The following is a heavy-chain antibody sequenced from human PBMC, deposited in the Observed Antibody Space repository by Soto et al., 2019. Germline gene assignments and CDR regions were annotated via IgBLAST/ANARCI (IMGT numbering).Heavy chain of an antibody. D-gene: IGHD3-22*01. Sequence: GGSLRLSCEASGFTFSSYGMHWVRQAPGKGLEWVSYISSSSSTIYYADSVKGRFTISRDNAKNSLYLQMNSLRDEDTAVYYCAIDIQNPYYYDSSGYYIGIFDYWGQGTLVTVSS. CDR3: AIDIQNPYYYDSSGYYIGIFDY. CDR2: ISSSSSTI. J-gene: IGHJ4*02. V-gene: IGHV3-48*02. CDR1: GFTFSSYG.